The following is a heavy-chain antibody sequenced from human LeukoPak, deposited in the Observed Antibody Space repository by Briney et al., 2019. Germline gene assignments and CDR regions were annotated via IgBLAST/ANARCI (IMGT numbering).Heavy chain of an antibody. V-gene: IGHV3-74*01. Sequence: PGRSLRLSCAASGFTFSNYGMHWVRQAPGKGLVWVSGINTDGSSTNYADSVKGRFTISRDNAKNTLYLQMNSLRVEDMAVYYCYGGNAEQWGQGTLVTVSS. CDR3: YGGNAEQ. CDR1: GFTFSNYG. J-gene: IGHJ1*01. D-gene: IGHD4-23*01. CDR2: INTDGSST.